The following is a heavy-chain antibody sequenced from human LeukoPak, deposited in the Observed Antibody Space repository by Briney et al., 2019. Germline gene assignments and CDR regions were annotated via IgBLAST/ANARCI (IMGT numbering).Heavy chain of an antibody. CDR2: ISGGGITT. CDR1: GFTFSNYA. Sequence: PGGSRRLSCAASGFTFSNYAMSWVRQAPGKGLEWVSTISGGGITTYYADSAKGRFTISRDNSKNTMFLQMNSLRADDTAVYYCPRQSYASGWNPFDYWGQGILVTVSS. CDR3: PRQSYASGWNPFDY. J-gene: IGHJ4*02. D-gene: IGHD6-19*01. V-gene: IGHV3-23*01.